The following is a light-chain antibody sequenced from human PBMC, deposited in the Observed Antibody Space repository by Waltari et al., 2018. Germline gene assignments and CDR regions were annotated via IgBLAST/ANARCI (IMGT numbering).Light chain of an antibody. Sequence: QTVVTQEPSLSVSPGGTVTLTCALSSGTVSTTSYPTWYRQTPGQAPRTLLYKGRNRSSGVPDRFSGSILWNNVALTITGAQADDECHDYCSLYMGSGIWVFGGGTKLTVL. CDR1: SGTVSTTSY. CDR3: SLYMGSGIWV. J-gene: IGLJ3*02. V-gene: IGLV8-61*01. CDR2: KGR.